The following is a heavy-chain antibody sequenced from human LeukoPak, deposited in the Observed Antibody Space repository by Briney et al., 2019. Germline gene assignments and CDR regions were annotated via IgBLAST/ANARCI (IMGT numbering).Heavy chain of an antibody. V-gene: IGHV3-21*01. D-gene: IGHD7-27*01. CDR1: GFTFSSYS. J-gene: IGHJ4*02. CDR3: ARVRYGDHYFDY. Sequence: GGSLRLSCAASGFTFSSYSMNWVRQAPGKGLEWVSSISSSSSYLYYADSVKGRFTISRDNAKNSLYLQMNSLRAEDTAVYYCARVRYGDHYFDYWGQGTLVTVSS. CDR2: ISSSSSYL.